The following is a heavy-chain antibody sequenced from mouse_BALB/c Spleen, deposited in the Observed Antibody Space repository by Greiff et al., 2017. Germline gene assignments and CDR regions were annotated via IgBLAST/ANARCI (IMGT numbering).Heavy chain of an antibody. CDR1: GYSFTGYN. J-gene: IGHJ1*01. CDR2: IDPYYGGT. CDR3: ESAIVATGYCDV. Sequence: VQLKQSGPELEKPGASVKISCKASGYSFTGYNMNWVKQSNGKSLEWIGNIDPYYGGTSYNQKFKGKATSTVDKSSSTPYMQLKSLTSEDSAVYYCESAIVATGYCDVWGAGTTVTVSA. V-gene: IGHV1-39*01. D-gene: IGHD1-1*01.